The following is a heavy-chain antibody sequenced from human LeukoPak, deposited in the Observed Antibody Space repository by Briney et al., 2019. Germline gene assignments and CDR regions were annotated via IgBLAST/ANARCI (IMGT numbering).Heavy chain of an antibody. D-gene: IGHD3-22*01. CDR1: GFTFSIYW. V-gene: IGHV3-7*03. J-gene: IGHJ4*02. Sequence: GGSLRLSCAASGFTFSIYWMSWVRQAPGKGLEWVANIKQDGSERYYVDSVKGRFTLSRDNAKNSLYLQMNSLRAEDTAVYYCARGHSYYDSSGYIDYWGQGTLVTVSS. CDR2: IKQDGSER. CDR3: ARGHSYYDSSGYIDY.